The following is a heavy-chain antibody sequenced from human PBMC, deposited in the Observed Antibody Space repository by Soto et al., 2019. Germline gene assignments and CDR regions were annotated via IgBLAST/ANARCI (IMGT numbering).Heavy chain of an antibody. V-gene: IGHV3-11*01. CDR3: ARALWSRTTSWYSFDY. J-gene: IGHJ4*02. CDR2: ISRSGSNI. D-gene: IGHD2-2*01. Sequence: GGSLRLSCAASGFTFRDYFMSWIRQAPGKGLEWLSYISRSGSNIDYADSVKGRFTISRDNAKNSLFLHMNTLRAEDTAVYYCARALWSRTTSWYSFDYWGQGTLVTVSS. CDR1: GFTFRDYF.